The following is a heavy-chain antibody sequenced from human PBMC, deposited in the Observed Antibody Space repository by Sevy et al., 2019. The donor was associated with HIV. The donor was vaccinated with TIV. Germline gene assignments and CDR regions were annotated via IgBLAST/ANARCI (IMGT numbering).Heavy chain of an antibody. CDR3: ARGASGNDYYGMDV. Sequence: SETLSLTCAVYGGSFSGYYWSWIRQPPGKGLEWIGEINHSRSTNYNPSLKSRVTISVDTSKNQFSLKLSSVTAADTAVYYCARGASGNDYYGMDVWGQGTTVTVSS. J-gene: IGHJ6*02. CDR1: GGSFSGYY. V-gene: IGHV4-34*01. CDR2: INHSRST. D-gene: IGHD2-15*01.